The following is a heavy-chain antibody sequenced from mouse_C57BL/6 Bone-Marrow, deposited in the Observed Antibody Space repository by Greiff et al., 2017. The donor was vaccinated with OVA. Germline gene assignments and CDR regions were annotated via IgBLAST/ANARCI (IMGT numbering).Heavy chain of an antibody. J-gene: IGHJ4*01. CDR2: IDPSDSYT. V-gene: IGHV1-59*01. CDR3: ARLPGYYAMDY. Sequence: VQLQQPGAELVRPGTSVKLSCKASGYTFTSYWMHWVKQRPGQGLEWIGVIDPSDSYTNYNQKFKGKATLTVDTSSSPAYMQLSSLTSEDSAVYYCARLPGYYAMDYWGQGTSVTVSS. CDR1: GYTFTSYW.